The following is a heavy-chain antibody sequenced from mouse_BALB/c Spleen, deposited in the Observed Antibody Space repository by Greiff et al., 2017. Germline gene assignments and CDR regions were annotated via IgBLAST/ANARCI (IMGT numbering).Heavy chain of an antibody. D-gene: IGHD2-14*01. CDR3: ASRLGYDGDGFAY. V-gene: IGHV1-18*01. J-gene: IGHJ3*01. Sequence: EVQLQQFGAELVKPGASVKIPCKASGYTFTDYNMDWVKQSHGKSLEWIGDINPNNGGTIYNQKFKGKATLTVDKSSSTAYMELRSLTSEDTAVYYCASRLGYDGDGFAYWGQGTLVTVSA. CDR1: GYTFTDYN. CDR2: INPNNGGT.